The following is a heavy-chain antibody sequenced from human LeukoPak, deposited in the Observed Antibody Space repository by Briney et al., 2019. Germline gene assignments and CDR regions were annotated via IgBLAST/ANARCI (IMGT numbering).Heavy chain of an antibody. CDR1: GYTFISYH. CDR2: MNPNNSDI. CDR3: VRVPPGTTIYAY. D-gene: IGHD1-14*01. J-gene: IGHJ4*02. V-gene: IGHV1-8*01. Sequence: GASVKVSCKASGYTFISYHINWVRQATGQGLEWVGWMNPNNSDIGYAQKFQGRVTMTRNTSIGTAYMELSSLRSEDTAIYYCVRVPPGTTIYAYWGQGTLVTVSS.